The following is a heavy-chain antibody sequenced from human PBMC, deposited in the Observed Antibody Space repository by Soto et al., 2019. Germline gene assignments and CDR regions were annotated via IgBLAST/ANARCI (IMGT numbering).Heavy chain of an antibody. CDR2: ISYDGSNK. Sequence: PGGSLRLSCAASGFTFSSYGMHLVRQAPGKGLEWVAVISYDGSNKYYADSVKGRFTISRDNSKNTLYLQMNSLRAEDTAVYYCAKDTAVALDYWGQGTLVTVSS. V-gene: IGHV3-30*18. CDR3: AKDTAVALDY. CDR1: GFTFSSYG. D-gene: IGHD6-19*01. J-gene: IGHJ4*02.